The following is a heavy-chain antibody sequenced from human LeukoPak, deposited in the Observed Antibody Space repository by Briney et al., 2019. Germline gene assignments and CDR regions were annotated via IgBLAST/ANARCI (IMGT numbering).Heavy chain of an antibody. D-gene: IGHD1-1*01. CDR2: IYPGDSDT. J-gene: IGHJ3*02. V-gene: IGHV5-51*01. Sequence: GESLKISCKGSGYSFTTFWIGWVRQMPGKGLEWMGIIYPGDSDTRYSPSFQGQVTISADKSISTAYLQWSSLKASDTAMYYCASPRGGTASAFDIWGQGTMVTVSS. CDR1: GYSFTTFW. CDR3: ASPRGGTASAFDI.